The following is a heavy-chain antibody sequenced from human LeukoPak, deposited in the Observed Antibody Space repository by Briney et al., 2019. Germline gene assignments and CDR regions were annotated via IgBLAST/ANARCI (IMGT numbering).Heavy chain of an antibody. D-gene: IGHD3-22*01. Sequence: GSLRLSCAASGFTFSSYGMHWVRQAPGKGLEWIGEINHRGSTNYNPSLKSRVTISVDTSKKQFSLKLSSVTAADTATYYCARRYYYDWGNRFDPWGQGTLVTVSA. J-gene: IGHJ5*02. CDR1: GFTFSSYG. V-gene: IGHV4-34*01. CDR2: INHRGST. CDR3: ARRYYYDWGNRFDP.